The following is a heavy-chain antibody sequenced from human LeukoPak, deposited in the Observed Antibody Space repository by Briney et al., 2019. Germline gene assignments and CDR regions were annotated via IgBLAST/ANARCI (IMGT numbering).Heavy chain of an antibody. D-gene: IGHD6-19*01. CDR1: GFAVNTNY. CDR3: AKDSARSSGWYSNWYFDL. V-gene: IGHV3-66*01. CDR2: IYSGGST. Sequence: GGSLRLSCAASGFAVNTNYITWVRQAPGKGLEWVSIIYSGGSTYYADSVKGRFTISRDSSKNTLYLQMNSLRAEDTAVYYCAKDSARSSGWYSNWYFDLWGRGTLVTVSS. J-gene: IGHJ2*01.